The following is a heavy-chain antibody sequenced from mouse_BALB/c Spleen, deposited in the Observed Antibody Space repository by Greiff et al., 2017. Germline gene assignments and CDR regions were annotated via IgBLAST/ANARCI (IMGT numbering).Heavy chain of an antibody. CDR2: ISSGSSTI. J-gene: IGHJ1*01. D-gene: IGHD2-10*02. CDR3: ARSGYGYWYFDV. Sequence: EVKLMESGGGLVQPGGSRKLSCAASGFTFSSFGMHWVRQAPEKGLEWVAYISSGSSTIYYADTVKGRFTISRDNPKNTLFLQMTSLRSEDTAMYYCARSGYGYWYFDVWGAGTTVTVSS. V-gene: IGHV5-17*02. CDR1: GFTFSSFG.